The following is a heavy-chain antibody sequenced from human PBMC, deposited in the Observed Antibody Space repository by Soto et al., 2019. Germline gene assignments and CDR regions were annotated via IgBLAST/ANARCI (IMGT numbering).Heavy chain of an antibody. J-gene: IGHJ4*02. CDR1: GFTFSSYG. V-gene: IGHV3-30*03. Sequence: GGSLRLSCAASGFTFSSYGMHWVRQAPGKGLEWVVVISYDGSNKYYADSVKGRFTISRDNSKNTLYLQMNSLRAEDTAVYYCAILMQGLLPTVDYWGQGTLVTVSS. CDR3: AILMQGLLPTVDY. D-gene: IGHD1-26*01. CDR2: ISYDGSNK.